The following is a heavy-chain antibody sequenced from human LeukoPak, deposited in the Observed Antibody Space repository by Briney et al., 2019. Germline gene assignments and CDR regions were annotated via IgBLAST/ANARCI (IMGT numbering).Heavy chain of an antibody. Sequence: GGSLRLSCAASGFTFTSYGMNWVRQAPGKGLEWVAFIRYDGSKKYSADSVKGRFTISRDNSKNTLYLQMNSLRAEDTAVYYCARETIAAAGILYYYYYMDVWGKGTTVTVSS. CDR2: IRYDGSKK. CDR1: GFTFTSYG. CDR3: ARETIAAAGILYYYYYMDV. J-gene: IGHJ6*03. D-gene: IGHD6-13*01. V-gene: IGHV3-30*02.